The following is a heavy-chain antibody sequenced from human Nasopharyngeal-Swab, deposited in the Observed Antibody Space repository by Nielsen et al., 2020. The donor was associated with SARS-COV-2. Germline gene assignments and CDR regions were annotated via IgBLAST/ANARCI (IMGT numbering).Heavy chain of an antibody. D-gene: IGHD3-3*01. V-gene: IGHV4-34*01. CDR3: ARGISYRITIFEVVIRGDDAFDF. Sequence: ETLSLTCAVYGGSLSGYYWSWIRQPPGKGLEWIGEINQSESTNHNPSLKSRVTISVDKSKNQFSLKMNSVTAADTAVYYCARGISYRITIFEVVIRGDDAFDFWGQGTMVSVSS. CDR2: INQSEST. CDR1: GGSLSGYY. J-gene: IGHJ3*01.